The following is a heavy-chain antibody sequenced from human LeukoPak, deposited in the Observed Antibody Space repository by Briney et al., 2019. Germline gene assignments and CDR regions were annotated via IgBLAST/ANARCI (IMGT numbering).Heavy chain of an antibody. CDR2: ISGSGGST. CDR3: AKVRSGITGTNDY. V-gene: IGHV3-23*01. D-gene: IGHD1-7*01. CDR1: GFTFSSYA. Sequence: GGSLRLPCAASGFTFSSYAMSWVRQAPGKGLEWVSAISGSGGSTYYADSVKGRFTISRDNSKNTLYLQMNSLRAEDTAVYYCAKVRSGITGTNDYWGQGTLVTVSS. J-gene: IGHJ4*02.